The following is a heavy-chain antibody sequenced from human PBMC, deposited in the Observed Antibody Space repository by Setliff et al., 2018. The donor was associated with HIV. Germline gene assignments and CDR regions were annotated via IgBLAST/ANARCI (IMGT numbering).Heavy chain of an antibody. J-gene: IGHJ6*02. CDR3: ARGGWSGGGPLHYSYYYLDV. CDR2: IHPIFGTT. D-gene: IGHD2-15*01. CDR1: GGTFSSYI. Sequence: GASVKVSCKASGGTFSSYITAWVRQAPGQGLEWMGGIHPIFGTTNYARDFMGRVSITADESTSTAYMGLSSLTSEDTAVYYCARGGWSGGGPLHYSYYYLDVWGQGTAVTVSS. V-gene: IGHV1-69*13.